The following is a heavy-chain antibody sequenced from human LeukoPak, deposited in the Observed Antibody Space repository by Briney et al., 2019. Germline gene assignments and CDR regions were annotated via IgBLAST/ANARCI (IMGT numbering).Heavy chain of an antibody. CDR1: GGSISSSSYY. J-gene: IGHJ4*02. V-gene: IGHV4-61*02. CDR3: ARERWLQLDY. Sequence: SETLSLTCTVSGGSISSSSYYWGWIWQPAGKGLEWIGRIYTSVTTTSTPSLKSRVTMSVDTSKNQFSLKLSSVTAADTAVYYCARERWLQLDYWGQGTLVTVSS. CDR2: IYTSVTT. D-gene: IGHD5-24*01.